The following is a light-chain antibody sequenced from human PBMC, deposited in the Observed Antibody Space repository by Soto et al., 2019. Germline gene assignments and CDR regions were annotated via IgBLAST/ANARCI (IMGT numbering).Light chain of an antibody. J-gene: IGLJ2*01. V-gene: IGLV7-46*01. CDR2: DTS. CDR3: LLSYSGARLVV. Sequence: QAVVTQEPSLTVSPGGTVTLTCGSSTGAVTSGHYPYWFQQKPGQAPRTLIHDTSNKHSWTPARFSGSLLGGKAALTLSGAPPEDEAEYYCLLSYSGARLVVFGGGTKLTVL. CDR1: TGAVTSGHY.